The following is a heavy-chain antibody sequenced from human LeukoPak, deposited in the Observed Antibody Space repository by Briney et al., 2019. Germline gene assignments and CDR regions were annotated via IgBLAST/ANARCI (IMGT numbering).Heavy chain of an antibody. CDR1: GYTFTGYY. CDR3: ARAGELWPTWDY. V-gene: IGHV1-2*02. D-gene: IGHD3-16*01. CDR2: INPNSGGA. Sequence: ASVKVSCKASGYTFTGYYMHWVRQAPGQGLEWMGWINPNSGGANYAQKFQGRVTMTRDTSISTAYMELSRLRSDDTAVYYCARAGELWPTWDYWGQGTLVTVSS. J-gene: IGHJ4*02.